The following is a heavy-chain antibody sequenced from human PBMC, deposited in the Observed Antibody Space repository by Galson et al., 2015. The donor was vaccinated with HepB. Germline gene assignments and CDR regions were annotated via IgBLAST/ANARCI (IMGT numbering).Heavy chain of an antibody. CDR2: ISSSGSTI. CDR1: GFTFSNYE. CDR3: ARRVEVATINANCYFDL. D-gene: IGHD5-12*01. Sequence: SLRLSCAASGFTFSNYEMNWVRQAPGEGLEWVSHISSSGSTIYYADSVKGRFTISRDNAKNSLHLQMNSLRADDTAVYYCARRVEVATINANCYFDLWGRGPLVTVSS. J-gene: IGHJ2*01. V-gene: IGHV3-48*03.